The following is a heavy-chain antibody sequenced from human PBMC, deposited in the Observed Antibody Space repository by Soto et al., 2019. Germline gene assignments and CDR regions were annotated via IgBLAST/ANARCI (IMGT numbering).Heavy chain of an antibody. V-gene: IGHV4-4*07. CDR2: IYASGYT. J-gene: IGHJ5*02. CDR3: ARDVYRMGLTLWFDT. D-gene: IGHD7-27*01. CDR1: GGSIRSYY. Sequence: PSETLSLTCSVSGGSIRSYYWSWIRQPAGKGLEWIGRIYASGYTTYSPSLKSRVTMSVDTSKKQFSLNLSSVTAADTAIYYCARDVYRMGLTLWFDTWGQGTLVTVSS.